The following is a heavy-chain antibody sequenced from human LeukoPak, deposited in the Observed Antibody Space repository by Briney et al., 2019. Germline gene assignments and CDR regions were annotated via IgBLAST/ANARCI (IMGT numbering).Heavy chain of an antibody. Sequence: GGSLRLSCAASGLTFSSYAMHWVRQAPGKGLDWVAFIRYDGTKKYCADSVKGRFTVSRDNSKNTLYLQMNSLRAEDTAVYYCAKEMNDYVDYFYMDVWGKGTTVTV. CDR2: IRYDGTKK. J-gene: IGHJ6*04. CDR1: GLTFSSYA. V-gene: IGHV3-30*02. D-gene: IGHD4-17*01. CDR3: AKEMNDYVDYFYMDV.